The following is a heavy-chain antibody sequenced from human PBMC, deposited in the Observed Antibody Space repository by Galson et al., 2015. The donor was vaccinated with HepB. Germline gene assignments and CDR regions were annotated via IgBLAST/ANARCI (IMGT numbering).Heavy chain of an antibody. V-gene: IGHV4-31*03. J-gene: IGHJ4*02. Sequence: SLTCTVSGGSISSGGYYWSWIRQHPGKGLEWIGYIYYSGSTYYNPSLKSRVTISVDTSENQFSLKLSSVTAADTAVYYCASGLTYDFWSGPPIDYWGQGTLVTVSS. D-gene: IGHD3-3*01. CDR2: IYYSGST. CDR1: GGSISSGGYY. CDR3: ASGLTYDFWSGPPIDY.